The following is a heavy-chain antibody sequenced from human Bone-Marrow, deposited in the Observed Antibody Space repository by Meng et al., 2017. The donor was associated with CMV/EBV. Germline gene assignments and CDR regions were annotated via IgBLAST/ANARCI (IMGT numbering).Heavy chain of an antibody. CDR3: ARDDVWL. Sequence: GESLKISCAASGFTFSSYGMHWVRQAPGKGLEWVAVISYDGSNKYNADSVKGRFTISRDNSKNTLYLQMNSLRAEDTAVYYCARDDVWLWGQGTLVTVSS. J-gene: IGHJ4*02. CDR1: GFTFSSYG. V-gene: IGHV3-30*12. D-gene: IGHD5-12*01. CDR2: ISYDGSNK.